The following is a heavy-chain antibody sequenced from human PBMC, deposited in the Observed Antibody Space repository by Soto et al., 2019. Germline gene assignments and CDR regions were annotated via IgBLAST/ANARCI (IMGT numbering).Heavy chain of an antibody. CDR3: ARAEMATGVDY. CDR2: IKCSGGET. D-gene: IGHD5-12*01. V-gene: IGHV1-46*01. Sequence: ASVKVSCKTSGYTFTNYYMHWVRQAPGQGLEWMGIIKCSGGETTYAQRILGRVNMTSDTSTSTVYMELSSLRSEDTAVYYCARAEMATGVDYWGQGTLVTVSS. CDR1: GYTFTNYY. J-gene: IGHJ4*02.